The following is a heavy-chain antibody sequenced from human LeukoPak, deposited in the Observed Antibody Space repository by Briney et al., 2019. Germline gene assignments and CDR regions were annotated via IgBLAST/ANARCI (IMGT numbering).Heavy chain of an antibody. CDR1: GFTYSSYS. CDR3: AKGYGASHAFDI. D-gene: IGHD4-17*01. CDR2: ISSSSSYI. V-gene: IGHV3-21*01. J-gene: IGHJ3*02. Sequence: GGSLRLSCAASGFTYSSYSMNWVRQAPGKGLEWVSSISSSSSYIYYADSVKGRFTISRDNAKNSLYLQMNSLRAEDTAVYYCAKGYGASHAFDIWGQGTMVTVSS.